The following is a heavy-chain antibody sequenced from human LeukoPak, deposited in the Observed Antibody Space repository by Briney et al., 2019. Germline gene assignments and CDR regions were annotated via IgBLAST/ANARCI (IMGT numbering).Heavy chain of an antibody. CDR1: GYTFTSYG. Sequence: ASVKVSCKASGYTFTSYGINWVRQATGQGLEWMGWMNPNSGNTGYAQKFQGRVTMTRNTSISTAYMELSSLRSEDTAVYYCARGQSRYGDYDYWGQGTLVTVSS. V-gene: IGHV1-8*02. D-gene: IGHD4-17*01. CDR2: MNPNSGNT. J-gene: IGHJ4*02. CDR3: ARGQSRYGDYDY.